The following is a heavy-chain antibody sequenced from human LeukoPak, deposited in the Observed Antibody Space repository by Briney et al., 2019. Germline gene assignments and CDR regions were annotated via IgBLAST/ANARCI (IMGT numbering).Heavy chain of an antibody. CDR3: ATQVHYDSSGYYYVANWFDP. V-gene: IGHV1-24*01. J-gene: IGHJ5*02. Sequence: GASVKVSCKVSGYTLTELSMHWVRQAPGKGLEWMGGFDPEDGETIYAQKFQGRVTMTEDTSTDTAYMELSSLRSEDTAVYYCATQVHYDSSGYYYVANWFDPWGQGTLVTVSS. CDR2: FDPEDGET. CDR1: GYTLTELS. D-gene: IGHD3-22*01.